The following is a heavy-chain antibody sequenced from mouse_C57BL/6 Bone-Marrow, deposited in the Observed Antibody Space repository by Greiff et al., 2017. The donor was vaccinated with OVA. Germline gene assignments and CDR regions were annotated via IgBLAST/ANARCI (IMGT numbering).Heavy chain of an antibody. CDR1: GYTFTSYW. J-gene: IGHJ4*01. CDR3: ARGGYYDYAMDY. D-gene: IGHD2-3*01. V-gene: IGHV1-50*01. CDR2: IDPSDSYT. Sequence: QVQLQQPGAELVKPGASVKLSCKASGYTFTSYWMQWVKQRPGQGLEWIGEIDPSDSYTNYNQKFKGKAPLTVDTSSSTAYMQLSSLTSEDSAVYYCARGGYYDYAMDYWGQGTSVTVSS.